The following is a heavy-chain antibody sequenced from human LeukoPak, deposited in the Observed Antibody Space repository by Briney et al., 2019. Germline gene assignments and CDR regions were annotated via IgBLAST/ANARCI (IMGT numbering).Heavy chain of an antibody. D-gene: IGHD1-1*01. V-gene: IGHV3-64D*09. CDR1: GFTFSAYA. Sequence: GGSLRLSGSASGFTFSAYAMYWVCQAPGKGLEYVSGISNNGGSSFYADSVKGRFTISRDNSKNTLYLQMSSLRAEDTAVYYCVKITSVTGGDCWGQGTRLTVSS. CDR3: VKITSVTGGDC. CDR2: ISNNGGSS. J-gene: IGHJ4*02.